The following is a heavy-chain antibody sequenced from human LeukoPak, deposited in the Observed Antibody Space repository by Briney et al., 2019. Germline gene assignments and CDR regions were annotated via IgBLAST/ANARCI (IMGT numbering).Heavy chain of an antibody. Sequence: ASVKVSCKASGYIFTNYYMHWVRQAPGQGLEWMGTINPSGGSTSYAQKFQGRVTMTRDTSTSTVYMELSSLRSEDTAVYYCARDHGSAYYRAPRHWGQGTLVTVSS. CDR1: GYIFTNYY. CDR3: ARDHGSAYYRAPRH. CDR2: INPSGGST. V-gene: IGHV1-46*01. J-gene: IGHJ4*02. D-gene: IGHD3-10*01.